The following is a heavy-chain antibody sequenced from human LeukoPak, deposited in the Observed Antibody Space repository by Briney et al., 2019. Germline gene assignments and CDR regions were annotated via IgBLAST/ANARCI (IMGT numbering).Heavy chain of an antibody. CDR2: IYYSGST. Sequence: PSQTLSLTCTVSGGSISSGGYYWSWIRQHPGKGLEWIGYIYYSGSTYYNPSLKSRVTISVDTSKNQFSLKLSSVTAADTAVYYCARVVPAEGYWSDPWGQGTLVTVSS. J-gene: IGHJ5*02. CDR3: ARVVPAEGYWSDP. D-gene: IGHD2-2*01. CDR1: GGSISSGGYY. V-gene: IGHV4-31*03.